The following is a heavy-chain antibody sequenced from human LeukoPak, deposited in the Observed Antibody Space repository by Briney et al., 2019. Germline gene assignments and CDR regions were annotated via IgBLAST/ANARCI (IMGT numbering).Heavy chain of an antibody. CDR3: ARGVSTCLSLAYYYDHYYLDV. Sequence: SETLSLTCAVYGGSFSGNYWTWIRQTPGKGLEYIGEIDHKGDIKYNPSLESRVTLSVDTSNSQSSLKLTSVTAADTGVFYCARGVSTCLSLAYYYDHYYLDVWGNGTTVTVSS. D-gene: IGHD1-1*01. CDR2: IDHKGDI. J-gene: IGHJ6*03. V-gene: IGHV4-34*01. CDR1: GGSFSGNY.